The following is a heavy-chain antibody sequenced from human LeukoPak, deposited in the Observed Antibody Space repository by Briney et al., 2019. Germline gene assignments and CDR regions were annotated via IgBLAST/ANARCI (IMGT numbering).Heavy chain of an antibody. CDR2: IKQDGSEK. Sequence: GGSLRLSCAASGFTFSSYWMSWVRQAPGKGLEWVANIKQDGSEKYYVGSVKGRFTISRDNAKNSLYLQMNSLRAEDTAVYYCARLPPAYDYGDYEGYFDYWGQGTLVTVSS. CDR3: ARLPPAYDYGDYEGYFDY. CDR1: GFTFSSYW. V-gene: IGHV3-7*01. D-gene: IGHD4-17*01. J-gene: IGHJ4*02.